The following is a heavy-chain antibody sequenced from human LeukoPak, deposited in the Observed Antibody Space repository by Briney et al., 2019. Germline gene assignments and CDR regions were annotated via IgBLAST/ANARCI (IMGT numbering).Heavy chain of an antibody. D-gene: IGHD3-22*01. CDR3: ARQYYYDSSGYSP. CDR2: IYYSGST. Sequence: PSETLSLTCTVSGGSISSYYWSWIRQPPGKGLEWIGYIYYSGSTNYNPSLKSRVTISVDTSKNQFSLKLSSVTAADTAVYYCARQYYYDSSGYSPWGQGTLVTVSS. V-gene: IGHV4-59*08. CDR1: GGSISSYY. J-gene: IGHJ4*02.